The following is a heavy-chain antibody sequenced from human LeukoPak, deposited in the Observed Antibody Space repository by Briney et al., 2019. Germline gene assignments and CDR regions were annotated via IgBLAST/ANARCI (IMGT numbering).Heavy chain of an antibody. CDR1: GGSFSGYY. CDR3: ARGDYDILTGYYPFDY. D-gene: IGHD3-9*01. V-gene: IGHV4-34*01. Sequence: SETLSLTCAVYGGSFSGYYWSWIRQPPGKGLEWIGEINHSGSTNYNPSLKSRVTISVDTSKNQLSLKLSSVSAADTAVYYCARGDYDILTGYYPFDYWGQGTLVTVSS. CDR2: INHSGST. J-gene: IGHJ4*02.